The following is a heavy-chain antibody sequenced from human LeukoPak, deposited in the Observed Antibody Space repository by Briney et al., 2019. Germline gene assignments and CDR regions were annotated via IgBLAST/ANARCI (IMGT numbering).Heavy chain of an antibody. CDR3: AKGEMVTMVRGVPETNFDY. CDR1: GYTFTSYY. CDR2: INPNSGGT. Sequence: ASVKVSCKASGYTFTSYYMHWVRQAPGQGLEWMGWINPNSGGTNYAQKFQGRVTMTRDTSISTAYMELSRLRSDDTALYYCAKGEMVTMVRGVPETNFDYWGQGTLVTVSS. J-gene: IGHJ4*02. D-gene: IGHD3-10*01. V-gene: IGHV1-2*02.